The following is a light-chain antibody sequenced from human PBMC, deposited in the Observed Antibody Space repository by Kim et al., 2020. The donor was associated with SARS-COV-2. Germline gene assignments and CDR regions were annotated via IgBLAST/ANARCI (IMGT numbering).Light chain of an antibody. CDR1: ESFSSW. CDR2: KAS. Sequence: DIQMTQSPSTLSASVGDTVTISCRASESFSSWLAWYQQKPGKAPNLLIYKASNLESGVPSRFSGSESGTEFTLTITSLQTDDFATYYCQQYYIFPYTFGQGTKLEI. V-gene: IGKV1-5*03. CDR3: QQYYIFPYT. J-gene: IGKJ2*01.